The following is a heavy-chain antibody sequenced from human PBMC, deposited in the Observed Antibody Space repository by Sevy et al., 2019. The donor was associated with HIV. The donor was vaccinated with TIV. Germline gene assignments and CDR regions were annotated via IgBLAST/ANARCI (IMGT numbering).Heavy chain of an antibody. Sequence: SETLSLTCTVSGGSFSSGNYYWSWIRQPAGKGLEWIGRIYNSGSTNYNPSPKSRVTISVDTSKNQFSLRLSSVTAADTAVYYCGRVDRAYYDGSAFDFWGQGTLVTVSS. CDR3: GRVDRAYYDGSAFDF. D-gene: IGHD3-22*01. V-gene: IGHV4-61*02. J-gene: IGHJ4*02. CDR2: IYNSGST. CDR1: GGSFSSGNYY.